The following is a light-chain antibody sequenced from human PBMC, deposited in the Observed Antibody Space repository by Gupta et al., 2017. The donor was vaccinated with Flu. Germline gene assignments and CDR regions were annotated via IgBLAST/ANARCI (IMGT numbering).Light chain of an antibody. V-gene: IGKV1-39*01. CDR1: ETISSH. Sequence: DIQMTQSPSSLSASVGDRVIITCRASETISSHNLNWYQQKPGKAPKVLIYAASSLQSGVPSRFSGSGSGTDSTLTITSLQPEDFATYYCQQSVTKPYTFGQGTKLEMK. CDR2: AAS. CDR3: QQSVTKPYT. J-gene: IGKJ2*01.